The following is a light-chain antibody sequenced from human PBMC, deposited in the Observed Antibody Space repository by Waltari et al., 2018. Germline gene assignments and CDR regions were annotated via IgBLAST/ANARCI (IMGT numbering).Light chain of an antibody. CDR3: QQRSNWKYT. CDR1: QSVSSY. Sequence: EIVLTQSPGTLSLSPGERATLSCRASQSVSSYLAWYQQKPGQAPRLLIYDASNGATGIPARFSGSGSGTDFTLTISSLEPEDFAVYYCQQRSNWKYTFGQGTKLEIK. CDR2: DAS. V-gene: IGKV3-11*01. J-gene: IGKJ2*01.